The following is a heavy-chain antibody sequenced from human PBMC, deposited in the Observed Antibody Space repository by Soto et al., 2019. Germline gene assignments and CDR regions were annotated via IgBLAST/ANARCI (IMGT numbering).Heavy chain of an antibody. CDR1: GGTFSRSG. D-gene: IGHD5-18*01. CDR2: IVPSVDTT. CDR3: ARCPQPPDTADPYAVGV. V-gene: IGHV1-69*18. J-gene: IGHJ6*02. Sequence: QVQLVQSGTEVKKPGASVKVSCKASGGTFSRSGFHWVRQAPGQGLEWMGMIVPSVDTTHYAQKFQARVTISADQFTSTVYMELRSLRSEDTAVYYCARCPQPPDTADPYAVGVWGQGTRVIVSS.